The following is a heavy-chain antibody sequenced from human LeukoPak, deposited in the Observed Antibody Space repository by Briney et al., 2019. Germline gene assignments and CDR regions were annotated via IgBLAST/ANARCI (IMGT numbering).Heavy chain of an antibody. CDR2: ISSSGSTI. CDR1: GFTFSDYY. V-gene: IGHV3-11*01. J-gene: IGHJ1*01. CDR3: ARAGWRYYDSSGYYYSYFQH. Sequence: PGGSLRLSCAASGFTFSDYYMSWIRQAPGKGLEWVSYISSSGSTIYYADSVKGRFTISRDNAKNSLYLQMNSLRAEDTAVYYCARAGWRYYDSSGYYYSYFQHWGQGTLVTVSS. D-gene: IGHD3-22*01.